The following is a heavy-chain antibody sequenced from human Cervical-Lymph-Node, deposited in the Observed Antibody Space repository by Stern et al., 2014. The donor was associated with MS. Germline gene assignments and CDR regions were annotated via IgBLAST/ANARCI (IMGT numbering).Heavy chain of an antibody. CDR3: AIDRVQNNTLFGMDI. V-gene: IGHV1-46*01. CDR1: GYTFTDYY. D-gene: IGHD2/OR15-2a*01. J-gene: IGHJ6*02. Sequence: VQLVESGAEVKKPEASVKVSCTASGYTFTDYYMHWVRQAPGQGLEWGGIINPSGRSTSYAQKFQDRVTMTWDTSTSTAYMELHSLRSEDTATYYCAIDRVQNNTLFGMDIWGQGTTVTVSS. CDR2: INPSGRST.